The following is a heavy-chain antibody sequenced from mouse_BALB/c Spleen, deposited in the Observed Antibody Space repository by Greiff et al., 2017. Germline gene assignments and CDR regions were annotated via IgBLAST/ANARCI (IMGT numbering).Heavy chain of an antibody. D-gene: IGHD2-10*02. CDR2: ISNGGGST. CDR1: GFAFSSYD. V-gene: IGHV5-12-1*01. CDR3: ARRGYGNYFDY. Sequence: EVNLVESGGGLVKPGGSLKLSCAASGFAFSSYDMSWVRQTPEKRLEWVAYISNGGGSTYYPDTVKGRFTISRDNAKNTLYLQMSSLKSEDTAMYYCARRGYGNYFDYWGQGTTLTVSS. J-gene: IGHJ2*01.